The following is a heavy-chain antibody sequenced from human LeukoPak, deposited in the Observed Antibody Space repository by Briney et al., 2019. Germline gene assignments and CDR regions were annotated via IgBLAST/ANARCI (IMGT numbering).Heavy chain of an antibody. J-gene: IGHJ4*02. D-gene: IGHD1-20*01. CDR1: GFTFSSYA. Sequence: PGGSLRLSCAASGFTFSSYAMSWVRQAPGKGLEWVSVISGSGGSTYYADSVKGRLTISRDNSKNTLYLQMNSLRAEDTAVYYCAKSRIGNWNDAYFDYWGQGTLVTVSS. V-gene: IGHV3-23*01. CDR2: ISGSGGST. CDR3: AKSRIGNWNDAYFDY.